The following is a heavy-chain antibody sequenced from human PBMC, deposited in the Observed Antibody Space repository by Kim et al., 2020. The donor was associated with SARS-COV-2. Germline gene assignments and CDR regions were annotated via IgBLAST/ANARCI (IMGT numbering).Heavy chain of an antibody. CDR1: GFTFSSYA. V-gene: IGHV3-23*01. CDR3: AKVEWWDTAMVYFDY. CDR2: ISGSGGST. Sequence: GGSLRLSCAASGFTFSSYAMSWVCQAPGKGLEWVSAISGSGGSTYYADSVKGRFTISRDNSKNTLYLQMNSLRAEDTAVYYCAKVEWWDTAMVYFDYWGQGTLVTVSS. J-gene: IGHJ4*02. D-gene: IGHD5-18*01.